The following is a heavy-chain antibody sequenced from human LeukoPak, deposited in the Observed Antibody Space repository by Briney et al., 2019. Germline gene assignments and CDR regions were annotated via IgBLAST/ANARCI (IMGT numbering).Heavy chain of an antibody. J-gene: IGHJ5*02. CDR1: GYNFIDHY. D-gene: IGHD4-17*01. V-gene: IGHV1-2*02. CDR2: INPNSGGT. Sequence: ASVKVSCKASGYNFIDHYLHWVRQAPGQGLEWMGWINPNSGGTNYAQKFQGRVTMTRDTSISTAYMELSRLRSDDTAVYYCAREKRVTTYWFDPWGQGTLVTVSS. CDR3: AREKRVTTYWFDP.